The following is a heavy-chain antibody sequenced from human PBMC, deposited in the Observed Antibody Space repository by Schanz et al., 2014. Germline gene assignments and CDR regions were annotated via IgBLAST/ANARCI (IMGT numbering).Heavy chain of an antibody. CDR3: ARENKDYDSILNKFFHYGLDL. Sequence: QGHLVQSGAEVKEPGASVQVSCKASRYPFTAYYMHWVRQAPGQGLEWMGRINPNSGDTHSAQKFQGRVTMTWDRSISTANMELSRLRSDDTAVYYCARENKDYDSILNKFFHYGLDLWGQGTTVTVSS. V-gene: IGHV1-2*06. CDR1: RYPFTAYY. D-gene: IGHD3-3*02. J-gene: IGHJ6*02. CDR2: INPNSGDT.